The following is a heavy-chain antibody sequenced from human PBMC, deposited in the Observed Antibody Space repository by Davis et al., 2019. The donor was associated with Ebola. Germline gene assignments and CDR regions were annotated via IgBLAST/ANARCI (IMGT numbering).Heavy chain of an antibody. J-gene: IGHJ3*01. V-gene: IGHV3-21*04. D-gene: IGHD6-13*01. CDR3: VKDTSSIWFDV. Sequence: GESLKISCAASGFTFSSNSMNWVRQAPGKGLEWVSFISSSSNYIYYADSVKGRFTVSRDNAKNSLYLQMNSLRAEDTAIYYCVKDTSSIWFDVWGQGTTVTVSS. CDR1: GFTFSSNS. CDR2: ISSSSNYI.